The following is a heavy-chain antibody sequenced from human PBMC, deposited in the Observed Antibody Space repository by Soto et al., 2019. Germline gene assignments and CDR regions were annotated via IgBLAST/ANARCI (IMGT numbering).Heavy chain of an antibody. CDR1: GFTFSSFG. D-gene: IGHD6-25*01. CDR2: IWYDGSNK. V-gene: IGHV3-33*01. CDR3: ARVDSSSTAATGFGY. J-gene: IGHJ4*02. Sequence: VQLVESGGGVVQPGRSLRLSCAASGFTFSSFGMHWVRQAPGKGLEWVALIWYDGSNKYYADSVKGRFTISRDNSKNTLYLQMDSLRAEDTAMYYCARVDSSSTAATGFGYWGQGALVTVSS.